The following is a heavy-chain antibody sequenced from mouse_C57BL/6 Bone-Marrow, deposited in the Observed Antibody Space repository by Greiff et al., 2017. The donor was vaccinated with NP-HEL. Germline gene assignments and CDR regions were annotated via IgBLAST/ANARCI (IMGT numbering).Heavy chain of an antibody. D-gene: IGHD1-1*01. CDR2: IYPGGGYT. CDR1: GYTFTNYW. V-gene: IGHV1-63*01. J-gene: IGHJ2*01. CDR3: ARKVDYYFDY. Sequence: VKLVESGAELVRPGTSVKMSCKASGYTFTNYWIGWAKQRPGHGLEWIGDIYPGGGYTNYNEKFKGKATLTADKSSSTAYMQFSSLTSEDSAIYYCARKVDYYFDYWGQGTTLTVSS.